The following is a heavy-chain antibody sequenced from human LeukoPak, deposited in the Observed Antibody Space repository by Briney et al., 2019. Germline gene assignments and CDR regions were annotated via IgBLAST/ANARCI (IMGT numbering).Heavy chain of an antibody. Sequence: GGSLRLSCAASGFTFSSYEMNWVRQAPGKGLEWVSYISSSGSTIYYADSVKDRFTISRDNAKNSLYLQMNSLRAEDTAVYYCARGVTTWDAFDIWGQGTMVTVSS. CDR3: ARGVTTWDAFDI. CDR2: ISSSGSTI. J-gene: IGHJ3*02. V-gene: IGHV3-48*03. D-gene: IGHD4-17*01. CDR1: GFTFSSYE.